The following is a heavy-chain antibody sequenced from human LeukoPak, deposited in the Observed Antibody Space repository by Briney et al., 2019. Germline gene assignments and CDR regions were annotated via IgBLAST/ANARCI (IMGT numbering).Heavy chain of an antibody. CDR3: ARDTTGHYDY. CDR1: GFSFGDYA. D-gene: IGHD1-1*01. J-gene: IGHJ4*02. CDR2: IGDDGSHK. V-gene: IGHV3-30-3*01. Sequence: GRSLRLSCSGSGFSFGDYAMSWVRQAPGKGLQWVAVIGDDGSHKDYVDSVKGRFTISRDNSKNTLYLQMNSLRAEDTAVYYCARDTTGHYDYWGQGTLVTVSS.